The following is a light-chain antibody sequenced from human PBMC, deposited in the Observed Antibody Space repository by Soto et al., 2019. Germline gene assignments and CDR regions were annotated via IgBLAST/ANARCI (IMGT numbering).Light chain of an antibody. V-gene: IGKV3-20*01. CDR1: QSVSSNN. CDR3: QQYNDWPLT. CDR2: GAS. J-gene: IGKJ1*01. Sequence: EIVLTQSPGTLSLSPGERATLSCRASQSVSSNNLAWYQQRPGQAPRVVIYGASTRATGIPERFSGSGSGTDFTLTISRLEPEDFAVYYCQQYNDWPLTFGQGTKVDIK.